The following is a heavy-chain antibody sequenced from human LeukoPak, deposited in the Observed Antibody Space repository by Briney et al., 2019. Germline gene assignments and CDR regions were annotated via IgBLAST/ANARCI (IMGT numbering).Heavy chain of an antibody. V-gene: IGHV4-59*01. Sequence: SETLSLTCTVSGGSISSYYWSWIRQPPGKGLEWIGYIYYSGSTNYNPSLKSRVTISVDTSKNQFSLKLSSVTAADTAVYYCARDGTYYDILTGYYWHDAFDIWGQGTMVTVSS. CDR2: IYYSGST. CDR3: ARDGTYYDILTGYYWHDAFDI. CDR1: GGSISSYY. J-gene: IGHJ3*02. D-gene: IGHD3-9*01.